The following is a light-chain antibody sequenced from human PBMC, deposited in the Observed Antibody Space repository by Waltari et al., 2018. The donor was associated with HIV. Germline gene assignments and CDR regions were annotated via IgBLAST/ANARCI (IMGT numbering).Light chain of an antibody. CDR2: EEK. CDR3: KSYDANYRGI. CDR1: SGSIASNH. Sequence: MLTQPHSVSESPGKTVTISCTRRSGSIASNHVQWYQQRPGSSPITIIYEEKQRPSGFPDRLSGSIDSSTNSASLTIAGLKTEDEAHYHCKSYDANYRGIFGGGTKRTVL. V-gene: IGLV6-57*01. J-gene: IGLJ2*01.